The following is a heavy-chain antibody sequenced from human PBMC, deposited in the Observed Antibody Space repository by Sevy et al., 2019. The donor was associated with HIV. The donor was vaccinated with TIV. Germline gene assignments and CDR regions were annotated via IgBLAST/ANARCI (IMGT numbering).Heavy chain of an antibody. CDR2: ITSGGAT. CDR1: GLSFTSNG. V-gene: IGHV3-23*01. CDR3: AGGDTPMITDLDY. D-gene: IGHD3-16*01. J-gene: IGHJ4*02. Sequence: GGSLRLSCAASGLSFTSNGMSWDRQAPGKGLEWVAGITSGGATYYADSVKGRFTVSRDNSKNTLYLQLNNLRADDTAVFYCAGGDTPMITDLDYWGQGTLVTVSS.